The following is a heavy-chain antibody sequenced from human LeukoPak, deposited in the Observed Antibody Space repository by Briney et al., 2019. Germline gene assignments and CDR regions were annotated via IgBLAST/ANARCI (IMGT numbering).Heavy chain of an antibody. CDR2: INQDGSET. D-gene: IGHD3-22*01. CDR1: GFTFSRYW. CDR3: ASDRDYYDSTGYLFDY. J-gene: IGHJ4*02. Sequence: GGSLRLSCEASGFTFSRYWMSWVRQAPGKGLEWVANINQDGSETNYVDSVKGRFTISRDNAKNSMYLQMNSLRAEDTGVYYCASDRDYYDSTGYLFDYWGQGTLVTVSS. V-gene: IGHV3-7*01.